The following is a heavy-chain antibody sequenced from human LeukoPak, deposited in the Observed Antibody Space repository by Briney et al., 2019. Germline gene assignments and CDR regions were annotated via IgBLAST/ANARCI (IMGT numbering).Heavy chain of an antibody. Sequence: PSETLSLTCTVSGGSISSYYWSWLRQPPGKGLEWIGYIYYSGNTNYNPSLTSRVTISVDTSKNQFSLNLSSVTAADTAVYYCAREGRGAAAGMDYWGQGSLVTVSS. V-gene: IGHV4-59*01. D-gene: IGHD6-13*01. CDR3: AREGRGAAAGMDY. J-gene: IGHJ4*02. CDR1: GGSISSYY. CDR2: IYYSGNT.